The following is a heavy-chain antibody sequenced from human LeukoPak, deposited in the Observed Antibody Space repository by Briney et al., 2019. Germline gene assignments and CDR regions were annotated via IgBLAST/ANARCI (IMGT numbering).Heavy chain of an antibody. CDR3: ARDWSDYYDSSGFFDY. J-gene: IGHJ4*02. D-gene: IGHD3-22*01. V-gene: IGHV3-30*01. CDR2: ISYDGSNK. Sequence: GGSLRLSCAASGFTFSSYAMHWVRQAPGKGLEWVAVISYDGSNKYYADSVKGRFTISRDNSKNTLYLQMNSLGAEDTAVYYCARDWSDYYDSSGFFDYWGQGTLVTVSS. CDR1: GFTFSSYA.